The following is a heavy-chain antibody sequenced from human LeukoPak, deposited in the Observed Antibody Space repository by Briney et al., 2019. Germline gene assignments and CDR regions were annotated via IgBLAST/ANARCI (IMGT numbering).Heavy chain of an antibody. CDR1: GYSISSGYY. CDR2: IYHSGST. V-gene: IGHV4-38-2*02. J-gene: IGHJ2*01. CDR3: ARGVVGRNLWYFDL. Sequence: SETLSLTCTVSGYSISSGYYWGWIRQPPGKGLEWIGSIYHSGSTYYNPSLKSRVTISVDTSKNQFSLKLCSVTAADTAVYYCARGVVGRNLWYFDLWGRGTLVTVSS. D-gene: IGHD1-26*01.